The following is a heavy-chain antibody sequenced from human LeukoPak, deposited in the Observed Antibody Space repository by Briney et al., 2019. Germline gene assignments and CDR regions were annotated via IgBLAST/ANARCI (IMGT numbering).Heavy chain of an antibody. CDR3: VSPRGFSYGYFDY. D-gene: IGHD5-18*01. J-gene: IGHJ4*02. CDR1: GGSISSSSYY. Sequence: PSETLSLTCTVSGGSISSSSYYWGWIRQPPGKGLEWIGSIYYSKNTYYNPSLKSRVTISADTSKNQFSLTLGSVNATDTAVYYCVSPRGFSYGYFDYWGQGTLVTVSS. V-gene: IGHV4-39*01. CDR2: IYYSKNT.